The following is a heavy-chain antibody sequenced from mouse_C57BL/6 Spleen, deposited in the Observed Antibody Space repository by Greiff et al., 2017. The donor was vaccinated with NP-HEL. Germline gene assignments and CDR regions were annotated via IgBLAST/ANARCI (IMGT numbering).Heavy chain of an antibody. CDR1: GYSFTGYY. Sequence: EVQLQQSGPELVKPGASVKISCKASGYSFTGYYMNWVKQSPEKSLEWIGEINPSTGGTTYNQKFKAKATLTVDKSSSTAYMQLKSLTSEDSAVYYCARPVYYDYDGGNYYAMDYWGQGTSVTVSS. D-gene: IGHD2-4*01. J-gene: IGHJ4*01. CDR2: INPSTGGT. CDR3: ARPVYYDYDGGNYYAMDY. V-gene: IGHV1-42*01.